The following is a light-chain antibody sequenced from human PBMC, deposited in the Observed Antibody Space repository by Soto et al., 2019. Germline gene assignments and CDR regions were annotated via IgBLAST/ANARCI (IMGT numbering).Light chain of an antibody. CDR1: QGVNNND. Sequence: EIVLTQSPGTLSLSPGERATLSCRASQGVNNNDLAWYQQKPGQAPRLLIYGASSRATGIPDRFSGSGSVTDFTLTISRLEPEDFAVYFCQQYASSPFTFGQGTKLEIK. CDR3: QQYASSPFT. CDR2: GAS. J-gene: IGKJ2*01. V-gene: IGKV3-20*01.